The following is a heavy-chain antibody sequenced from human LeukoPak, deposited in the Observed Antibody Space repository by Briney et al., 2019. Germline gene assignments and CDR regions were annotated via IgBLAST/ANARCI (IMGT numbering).Heavy chain of an antibody. Sequence: GGSLRLPCAASGFIFSSYSMNWVRQAPGKGLEWVSFISSSSSYIYYADSVKGRFTISRDNAKNSLYLQMNSLRAEDTAVYYCARGGDYGDAPLIDYWGQGTLVTVSS. D-gene: IGHD4-17*01. J-gene: IGHJ4*02. CDR2: ISSSSSYI. V-gene: IGHV3-21*01. CDR1: GFIFSSYS. CDR3: ARGGDYGDAPLIDY.